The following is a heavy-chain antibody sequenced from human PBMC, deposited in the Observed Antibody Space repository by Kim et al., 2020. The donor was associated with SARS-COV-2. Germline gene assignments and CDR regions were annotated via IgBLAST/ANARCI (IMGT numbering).Heavy chain of an antibody. D-gene: IGHD6-13*01. CDR1: GFTFSDYY. Sequence: GGSLRLSCAASGFTFSDYYMSWIRQAPGKGLEWVSYISSSGSTIYYADSVKGRFTISRDNAKNSLYLQMNSLRAEDTAVYYCARHSSSWSGDAFDIWGQGTMVTVSS. CDR3: ARHSSSWSGDAFDI. J-gene: IGHJ3*02. V-gene: IGHV3-11*01. CDR2: ISSSGSTI.